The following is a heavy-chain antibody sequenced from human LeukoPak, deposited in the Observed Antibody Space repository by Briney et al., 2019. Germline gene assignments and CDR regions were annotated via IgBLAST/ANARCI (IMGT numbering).Heavy chain of an antibody. D-gene: IGHD6-19*01. CDR2: IYPGDSDT. CDR3: ARTIGGEGSSPARGFWFDP. V-gene: IGHV5-51*01. Sequence: GESLKISCKGSGYSFTSYWIGWVRQMPGKGLEWMGIIYPGDSDTRYSPSFQGQVTISADKSISTAYLQWSSLKASDTAMYYCARTIGGEGSSPARGFWFDPWGQGTLVTVSS. J-gene: IGHJ5*02. CDR1: GYSFTSYW.